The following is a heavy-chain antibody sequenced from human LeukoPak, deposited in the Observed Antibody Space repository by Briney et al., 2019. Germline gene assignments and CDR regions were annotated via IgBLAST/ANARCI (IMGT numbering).Heavy chain of an antibody. V-gene: IGHV3-33*01. D-gene: IGHD3-16*01. CDR2: IWNAGTNT. J-gene: IGHJ4*02. CDR1: GFSFSTYG. CDR3: AGDTPPGGDYYFDY. Sequence: GGSLRLSCAASGFSFSTYGMHWVRQAPGRGLEWVALIWNAGTNTYYADSVKGRFTISRDNSKNTLYLQMNSLRAEDTAVYYCAGDTPPGGDYYFDYWGQGTLVIVSS.